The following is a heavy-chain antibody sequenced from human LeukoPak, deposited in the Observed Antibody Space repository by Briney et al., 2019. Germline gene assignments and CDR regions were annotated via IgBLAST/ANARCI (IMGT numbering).Heavy chain of an antibody. CDR1: GYTFTGYY. CDR3: VTLPIVGSTWYFDY. V-gene: IGHV1-2*02. J-gene: IGHJ4*02. D-gene: IGHD1-26*01. Sequence: ASVKVSCKASGYTFTGYYMHWVRQAPGQGLEWIGWINPSSGGTNYAQNFQGRVTMTRDTSISTAYMELNSLRSDDTAVYFCVTLPIVGSTWYFDYWGQGTLVTVSS. CDR2: INPSSGGT.